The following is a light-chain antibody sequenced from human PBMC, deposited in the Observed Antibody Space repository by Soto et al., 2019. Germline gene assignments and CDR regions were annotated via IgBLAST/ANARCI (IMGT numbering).Light chain of an antibody. CDR2: EVS. J-gene: IGLJ1*01. CDR3: NSFRSTSTTPYYV. Sequence: QSALTQPASVSASPGQSITISCTGTSSDVGGYNYVSWYQQHPGRAPKLMIYEVSNRPPGVSNRFSGSKSGNTASLSISGLQAEDEADYYCNSFRSTSTTPYYVFGTGTKVTVL. CDR1: SSDVGGYNY. V-gene: IGLV2-14*01.